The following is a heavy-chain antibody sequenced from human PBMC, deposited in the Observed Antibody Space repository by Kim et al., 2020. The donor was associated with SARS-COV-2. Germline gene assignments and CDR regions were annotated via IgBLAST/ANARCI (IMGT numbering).Heavy chain of an antibody. J-gene: IGHJ6*02. Sequence: SETLSLTCTVSGGSISSSSYYWGWIRQPPGKGLEWIGSIYYSGSTYYNPSLKSRVTISVDTSKNQFSLKLSSVTAADTAVYYCAGLRMVRGVIISLYYYGMDVWGQGTTVTVSS. D-gene: IGHD3-10*01. CDR2: IYYSGST. V-gene: IGHV4-39*01. CDR1: GGSISSSSYY. CDR3: AGLRMVRGVIISLYYYGMDV.